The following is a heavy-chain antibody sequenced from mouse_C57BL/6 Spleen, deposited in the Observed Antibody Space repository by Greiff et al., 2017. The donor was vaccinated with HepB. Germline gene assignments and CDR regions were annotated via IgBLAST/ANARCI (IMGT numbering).Heavy chain of an antibody. D-gene: IGHD2-3*01. CDR3: ARGDGYYDRYYAMDY. CDR1: GYTFTSYW. CDR2: IDPSDSYT. V-gene: IGHV1-69*01. J-gene: IGHJ4*01. Sequence: VQLQQPGAELVMPGASVKLSCKASGYTFTSYWMHWVKQRPGQGLEWIGEIDPSDSYTNYNQKFKGKSTLTVDKSSSTAYMQLSSLTSEDSAVYYCARGDGYYDRYYAMDYWGQGTSVTVSS.